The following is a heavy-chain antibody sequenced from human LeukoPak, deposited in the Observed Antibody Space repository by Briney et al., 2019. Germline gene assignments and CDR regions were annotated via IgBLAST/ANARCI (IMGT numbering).Heavy chain of an antibody. D-gene: IGHD3-10*01. CDR1: GYTFTGYY. V-gene: IGHV1-2*02. CDR2: INPNSGGT. CDR3: ARYPYGSGSYWRGFDY. Sequence: ASVKVSCKASGYTFTGYYMHWVRQAPGQGLEWMGWINPNSGGTNYAQKLQGRVTMTTDTSTSTAYMELRSLRSDDTAVYYCARYPYGSGSYWRGFDYWGQGTLVTVSS. J-gene: IGHJ4*02.